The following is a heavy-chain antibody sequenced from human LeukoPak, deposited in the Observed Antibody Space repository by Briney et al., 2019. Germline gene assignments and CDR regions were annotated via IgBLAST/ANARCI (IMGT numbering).Heavy chain of an antibody. Sequence: SETLSLTCAVYGGSFSGYYWSWIRQPPGKGLEWIGEINHSGSTNYNPSLKSRVTISVDTSKNQFSLKLSSVTAADTAVYYCARAGGATVTRNWFDPWGQGTLVTVPS. CDR2: INHSGST. CDR1: GGSFSGYY. V-gene: IGHV4-34*01. CDR3: ARAGGATVTRNWFDP. J-gene: IGHJ5*02. D-gene: IGHD4-17*01.